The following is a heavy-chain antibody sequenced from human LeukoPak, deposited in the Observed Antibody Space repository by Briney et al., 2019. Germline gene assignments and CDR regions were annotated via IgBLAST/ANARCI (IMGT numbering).Heavy chain of an antibody. CDR3: ARRHCTNTVCPLDY. D-gene: IGHD2-8*01. V-gene: IGHV4-4*09. CDR1: GGSISGYY. J-gene: IGHJ4*02. Sequence: SETLSLTCTVSGGSISGYYWSWIRQPAGKGLEWIGYIYTSGNTHYNPSLKSRVTISVDRSKNQLSLKLSSVTAADTAVYYCARRHCTNTVCPLDYWGQGTLVTVSS. CDR2: IYTSGNT.